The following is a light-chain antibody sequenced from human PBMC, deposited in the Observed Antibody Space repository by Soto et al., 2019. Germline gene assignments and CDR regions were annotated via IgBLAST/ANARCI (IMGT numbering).Light chain of an antibody. V-gene: IGKV3-15*01. CDR2: GAS. CDR3: QQYNNWPPIT. CDR1: QSVISTY. J-gene: IGKJ5*01. Sequence: EIVLTHSPGTLSLSPGERATLSCRASQSVISTYLAWYHQKPGQAXXLLIYGASTRATGIPTRFSGSVSGTEFTLTISSLQSEDFAVYYGQQYNNWPPITFGQGTRLEIK.